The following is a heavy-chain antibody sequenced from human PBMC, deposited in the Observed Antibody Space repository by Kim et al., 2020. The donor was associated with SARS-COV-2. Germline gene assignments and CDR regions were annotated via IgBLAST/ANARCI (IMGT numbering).Heavy chain of an antibody. V-gene: IGHV4-34*01. CDR3: ARGAGRWRGYCSSTSCYRGNWFDP. CDR1: GGSFSGYY. CDR2: INHSGST. D-gene: IGHD2-2*01. J-gene: IGHJ5*02. Sequence: SETLSLTCAVYGGSFSGYYWSWIRQPPGKGLEWIGEINHSGSTNYNPSLKSRVTISVDTSKNQFSLKLSSVTAADTAVYYCARGAGRWRGYCSSTSCYRGNWFDPWGQGTLVTVSS.